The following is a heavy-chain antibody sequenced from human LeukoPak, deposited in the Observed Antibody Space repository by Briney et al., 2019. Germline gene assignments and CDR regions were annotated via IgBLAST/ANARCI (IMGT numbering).Heavy chain of an antibody. Sequence: GGSLRLSCAAFGFTFSSHWMHWVRQAPGKGLVWVSRINSDGSSTSYADSVKGRFTISRDNAKNTLYLQMNSLRAEDTAVYYCARESKYYDSSGDDYWGQGTLVTVSS. V-gene: IGHV3-74*01. D-gene: IGHD3-22*01. CDR1: GFTFSSHW. CDR3: ARESKYYDSSGDDY. J-gene: IGHJ4*02. CDR2: INSDGSST.